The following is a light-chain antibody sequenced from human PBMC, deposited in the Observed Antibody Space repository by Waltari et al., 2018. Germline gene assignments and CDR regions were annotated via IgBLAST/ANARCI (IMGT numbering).Light chain of an antibody. CDR1: RRSVGASNY. CDR2: DVT. Sequence: QSALTQPASVSGSPGQSITISGTGARRSVGASNYVSWYQQHPGKAPKLMIYDVTVRPSGVSNRFSGSKSGNTASLTISGLQAEDEADYYCCSYISSTITWVFGGGTKLTVL. CDR3: CSYISSTITWV. J-gene: IGLJ3*02. V-gene: IGLV2-14*03.